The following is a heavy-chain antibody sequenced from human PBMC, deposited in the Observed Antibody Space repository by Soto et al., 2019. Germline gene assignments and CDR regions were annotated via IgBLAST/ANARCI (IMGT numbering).Heavy chain of an antibody. CDR2: IIPIFGTA. Sequence: QVQLVQSGAEVKKPGSSVKVSCKASGGTFSSYAISWVRQAPGQGLEWMGGIIPIFGTANYAQKFQGRVTITADESTSTAYMELSSLRSEDTAVHYCARDRGYYYDSSGYPPDYYYGMDVWGQGTTVTVSS. J-gene: IGHJ6*02. CDR1: GGTFSSYA. V-gene: IGHV1-69*01. D-gene: IGHD3-22*01. CDR3: ARDRGYYYDSSGYPPDYYYGMDV.